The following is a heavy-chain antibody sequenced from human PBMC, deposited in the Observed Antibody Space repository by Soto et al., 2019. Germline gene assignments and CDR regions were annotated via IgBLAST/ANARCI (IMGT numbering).Heavy chain of an antibody. D-gene: IGHD3-3*01. Sequence: QLHLVQSGAVVKKPGASVTVSCSASGYPVTAYYMHWVRQAPGRGLEWMGGINPATGAAKYTQTFQGRVTTARETSTSTVFKELGGLKSADTAVFYWARGGGVGVAGSAAFDMWGQGTLVTVSS. CDR2: INPATGAA. CDR3: ARGGGVGVAGSAAFDM. J-gene: IGHJ3*02. V-gene: IGHV1-2*02. CDR1: GYPVTAYY.